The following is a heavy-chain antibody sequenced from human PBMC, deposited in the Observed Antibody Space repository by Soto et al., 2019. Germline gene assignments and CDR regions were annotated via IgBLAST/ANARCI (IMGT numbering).Heavy chain of an antibody. V-gene: IGHV3-30*18. J-gene: IGHJ6*03. CDR3: AKSGLEIQLWLSDYYYYYYMDV. Sequence: QVQLVESGGGVVQPGRSLRLSCAASGFTFSSYGMHWVRQAPGKGLEWVAVISYDGSNKYYADSVKGRFTISRDNSKNTLYLQMNSLRAEDTAVYYCAKSGLEIQLWLSDYYYYYYMDVWGKGTTVTVSS. CDR1: GFTFSSYG. D-gene: IGHD5-18*01. CDR2: ISYDGSNK.